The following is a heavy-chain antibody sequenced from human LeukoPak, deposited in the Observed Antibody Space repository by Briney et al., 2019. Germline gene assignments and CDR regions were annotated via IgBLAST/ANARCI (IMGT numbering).Heavy chain of an antibody. Sequence: GGSQTRDCATSEFAFSSYWMDCVRQAPGKGLVWVSRINSDGSSTSYADSVKGRFTISRDNAKNTLYLQMNSLRAEDTAVYYCARDDRELLSSSYYYYGMDVWGQGTTVTVSS. J-gene: IGHJ6*02. CDR1: EFAFSSYW. CDR2: INSDGSST. V-gene: IGHV3-74*01. CDR3: ARDDRELLSSSYYYYGMDV. D-gene: IGHD1-26*01.